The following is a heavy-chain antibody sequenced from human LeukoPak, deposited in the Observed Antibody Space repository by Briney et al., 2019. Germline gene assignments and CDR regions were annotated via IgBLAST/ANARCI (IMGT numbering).Heavy chain of an antibody. D-gene: IGHD6-13*01. CDR3: ARCLGFLIGSSWYPDAFDI. J-gene: IGHJ3*02. CDR2: VYHVGTT. Sequence: SQTLSLTCTVSGYSISSGYFWGWIRQPPGKGLEWIGVYHVGTTDYNPSLKSRVTISVDRSKNQMSLKLSSVTAADTAVYYCARCLGFLIGSSWYPDAFDIWGQGTMVTVSS. CDR1: GYSISSGYF. V-gene: IGHV4-38-2*02.